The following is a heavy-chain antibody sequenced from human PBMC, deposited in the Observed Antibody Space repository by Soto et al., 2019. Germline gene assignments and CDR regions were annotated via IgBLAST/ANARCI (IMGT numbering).Heavy chain of an antibody. V-gene: IGHV4-59*01. Sequence: QVQLQESGPGLVKPSETLSLTCTVSGGSISSYYWSWVRQPPGKGLEWIAYIYNSGSTNHNPSLKSRVTISVDTSKNQFSLKLSSVTAADTAVYYCARDESGRPETIWGQGTMVTVSS. CDR1: GGSISSYY. J-gene: IGHJ3*02. CDR3: ARDESGRPETI. D-gene: IGHD3-10*01. CDR2: IYNSGST.